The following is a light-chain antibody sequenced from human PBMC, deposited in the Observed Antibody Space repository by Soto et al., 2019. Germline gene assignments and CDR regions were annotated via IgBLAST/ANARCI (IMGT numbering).Light chain of an antibody. V-gene: IGLV1-40*01. CDR3: QSYDSSLSIWV. Sequence: QSVLTQPPSVSGAPGQRVTISCTGSSSNIGAGYDVHWYQQLPGTDPKLLIYGNSNRPSGVPDRFCGSKSGTSASLAITGLQAEDEADYYCQSYDSSLSIWVFGGGTKLTVL. CDR2: GNS. J-gene: IGLJ3*02. CDR1: SSNIGAGYD.